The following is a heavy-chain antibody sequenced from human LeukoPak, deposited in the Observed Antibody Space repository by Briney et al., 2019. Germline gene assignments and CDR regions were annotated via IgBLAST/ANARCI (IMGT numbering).Heavy chain of an antibody. D-gene: IGHD3-10*01. V-gene: IGHV3-7*01. CDR2: IRPDGSST. Sequence: GGSLRLSCAASGFSFSASYMTWVRQAPGKGLECVAYIRPDGSSTYYVDSVKGRFTISRDNAKNSVYLQMNSLRVEDTALYYCLTEPRLLSYWGQGTLVTVSP. J-gene: IGHJ4*02. CDR1: GFSFSASY. CDR3: LTEPRLLSY.